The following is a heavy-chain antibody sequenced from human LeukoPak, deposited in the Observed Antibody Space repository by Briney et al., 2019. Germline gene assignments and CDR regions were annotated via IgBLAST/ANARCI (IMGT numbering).Heavy chain of an antibody. Sequence: PGGSLRLSCAASGFTFSSYAMHWVRQAPGKGLEWVAVISYDGSNKYYADSVKGRFTISRDNSKNTLYLQMNSLRAEDTAVYYCARWGDDRGFDCWGQGTLVTVSS. J-gene: IGHJ4*02. D-gene: IGHD3-16*01. CDR2: ISYDGSNK. V-gene: IGHV3-30-3*01. CDR3: ARWGDDRGFDC. CDR1: GFTFSSYA.